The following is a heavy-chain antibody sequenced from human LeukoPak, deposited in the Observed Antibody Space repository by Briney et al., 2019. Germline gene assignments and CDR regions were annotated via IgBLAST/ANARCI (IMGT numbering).Heavy chain of an antibody. CDR1: GFTFSNYA. CDR2: ISSSSSYI. V-gene: IGHV3-21*01. CDR3: ARASGWNFDY. D-gene: IGHD6-19*01. Sequence: GGSLRLSCAASGFTFSNYAMSWVRQAPGKGLEWVSSISSSSSYIYYADSVKGRFTISRDNAKNSLYLQMNSLRAEDTAVYYCARASGWNFDYWGQGTLVTVSS. J-gene: IGHJ4*02.